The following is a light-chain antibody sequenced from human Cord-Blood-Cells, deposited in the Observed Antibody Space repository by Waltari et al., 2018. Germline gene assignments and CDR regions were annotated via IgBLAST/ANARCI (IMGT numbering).Light chain of an antibody. CDR3: SSYTSSSTLLYV. CDR2: DVS. CDR1: SSDVGGYNY. J-gene: IGLJ1*01. Sequence: QSALTHPASVSGPPGQSITISCTGTSSDVGGYNYVSWYQQHPGKAPKLMIYDVSNRPSGVSNRFSGSKSGNTASLTISGLQAEDEADYYCSSYTSSSTLLYVFGTGTKVTVL. V-gene: IGLV2-14*01.